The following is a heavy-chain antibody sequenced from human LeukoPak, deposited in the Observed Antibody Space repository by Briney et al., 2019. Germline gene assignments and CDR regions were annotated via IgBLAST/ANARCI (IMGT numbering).Heavy chain of an antibody. Sequence: GGSLRLSCAASGFTLSRCAMQWVRQAPGQGLEWVSAISGSGGSTYYADSVKGRFTISRDNSKNTLYLQMNSLRAEDTAVYYCAKSYSVMITFGGVLGYWGQGTLVTVSS. CDR2: ISGSGGST. V-gene: IGHV3-23*01. CDR1: GFTLSRCA. D-gene: IGHD3-16*01. J-gene: IGHJ4*02. CDR3: AKSYSVMITFGGVLGY.